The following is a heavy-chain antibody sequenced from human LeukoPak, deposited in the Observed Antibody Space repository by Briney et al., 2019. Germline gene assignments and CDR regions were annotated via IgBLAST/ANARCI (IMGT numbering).Heavy chain of an antibody. J-gene: IGHJ3*02. CDR1: GYTYTGYY. CDR3: ARGVAAVGTGDAFDM. CDR2: INPNSGGT. D-gene: IGHD6-13*01. Sequence: ASVKVSCKASGYTYTGYYMHLVRQAPGQGLEWMGWINPNSGGTNYAQKFQGRVTLTRDTSISTAYMELSRLRSDDTAVYYCARGVAAVGTGDAFDMWGQGTMVTVSS. V-gene: IGHV1-2*02.